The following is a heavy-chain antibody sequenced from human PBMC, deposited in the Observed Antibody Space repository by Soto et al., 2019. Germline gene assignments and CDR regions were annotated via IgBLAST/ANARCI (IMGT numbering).Heavy chain of an antibody. V-gene: IGHV4-59*01. CDR1: GGSISSYY. CDR2: IYYSGST. Sequence: KPSETLSLTCTVSGGSISSYYWSWIRQPPGKGLEWIGYIYYSGSTNYNPSLKSRVTISVDTSKNQFSLKLSSVTAADTAVYYCARGHYDILTEFDYWGQGTLVTVSS. J-gene: IGHJ4*02. D-gene: IGHD3-9*01. CDR3: ARGHYDILTEFDY.